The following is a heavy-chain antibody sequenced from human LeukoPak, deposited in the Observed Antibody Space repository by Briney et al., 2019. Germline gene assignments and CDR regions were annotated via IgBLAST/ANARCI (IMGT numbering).Heavy chain of an antibody. J-gene: IGHJ4*02. Sequence: GGSLRLSCAASGFTFSSYCMDWVRQTPGKGLEWVSSISSSSSTIYYADSVKGRFTISRDNAKNSLYLQMNSLRAEDTAVYYCARAHSSSWYAVDYWGQGTLVTVSS. D-gene: IGHD6-13*01. CDR2: ISSSSSTI. CDR1: GFTFSSYC. CDR3: ARAHSSSWYAVDY. V-gene: IGHV3-48*01.